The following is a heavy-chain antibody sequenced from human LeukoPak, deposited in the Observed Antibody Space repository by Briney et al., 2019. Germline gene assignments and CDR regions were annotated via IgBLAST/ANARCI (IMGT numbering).Heavy chain of an antibody. CDR1: GGSISSGGYY. D-gene: IGHD3-10*01. Sequence: TLSLTCTVSGGSISSGGYYWSWIRQPSGKGLEWIGYIYHSGSTYYNPSLKSRVTISVDRSKNQFSLKLSSVTAADTAVYYCARDGSGTDEGYYYYYYMDVWGKGTTVTVSS. CDR3: ARDGSGTDEGYYYYYYMDV. V-gene: IGHV4-30-2*01. J-gene: IGHJ6*03. CDR2: IYHSGST.